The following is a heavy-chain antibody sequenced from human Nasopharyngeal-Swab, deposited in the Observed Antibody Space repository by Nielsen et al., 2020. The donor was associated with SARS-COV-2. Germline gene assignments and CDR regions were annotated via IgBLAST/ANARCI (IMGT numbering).Heavy chain of an antibody. V-gene: IGHV3-9*01. CDR1: GFTFDDYA. J-gene: IGHJ3*02. D-gene: IGHD3-22*01. CDR3: AREGENDSSGYFSDAFDI. CDR2: ISWNSGSI. Sequence: SLKISCAASGFTFDDYAMHWVRQAPGKGLEWVSGISWNSGSIGYADSVKGRFTISRDNAKNSLYLQMNSLRAEDTAVYYCAREGENDSSGYFSDAFDIWGQGTMATVSS.